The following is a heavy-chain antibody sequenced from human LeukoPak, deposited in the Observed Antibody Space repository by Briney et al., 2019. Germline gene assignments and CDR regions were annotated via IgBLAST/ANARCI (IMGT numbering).Heavy chain of an antibody. CDR2: IIPIFGTA. D-gene: IGHD1-26*01. CDR1: GGTFSSYA. J-gene: IGHJ6*03. Sequence: SVKVSCKASGGTFSSYAISWVRQAPGQGLEWMGGIIPIFGTANYAQKFQGRVTITADKSTSTAYRELSSLRSEDTAVYYCARARWELPYYYYYYYMDVWGKGTTVTVSS. CDR3: ARARWELPYYYYYYYMDV. V-gene: IGHV1-69*06.